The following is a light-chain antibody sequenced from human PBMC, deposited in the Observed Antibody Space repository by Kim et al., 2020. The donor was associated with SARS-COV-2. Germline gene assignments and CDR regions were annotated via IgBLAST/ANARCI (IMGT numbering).Light chain of an antibody. CDR1: NIGSKS. J-gene: IGLJ2*01. CDR3: QVWDTNSDHVV. Sequence: SYELTQPPSVSVAPGKTARITCGGNNIGSKSVYWYQQKSGQAPVLVVFDDSDRPSGIPERFSGSRSGNTATLTVIRVEAGDEAVYYCQVWDTNSDHVVFGGGTQMTVL. CDR2: DDS. V-gene: IGLV3-21*03.